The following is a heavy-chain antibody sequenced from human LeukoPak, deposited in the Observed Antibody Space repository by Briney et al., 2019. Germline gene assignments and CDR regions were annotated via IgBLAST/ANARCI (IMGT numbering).Heavy chain of an antibody. CDR3: ARGPIVGATRGGGYFDY. Sequence: SETLSLTCAVYGGSFSGYYWSWIRQPPGKGLEWIGEINHSGSTNYNPSLKSRVTISVDTSKNQFSLKLSSVTAADTAVCYCARGPIVGATRGGGYFDYWGQGTLVTVSS. D-gene: IGHD1-26*01. J-gene: IGHJ4*02. CDR1: GGSFSGYY. V-gene: IGHV4-34*01. CDR2: INHSGST.